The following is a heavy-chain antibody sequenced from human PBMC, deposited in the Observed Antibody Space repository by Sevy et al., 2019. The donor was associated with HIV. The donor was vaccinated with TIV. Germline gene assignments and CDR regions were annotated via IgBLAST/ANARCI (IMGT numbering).Heavy chain of an antibody. V-gene: IGHV1-46*03. CDR2: INPGGGSR. D-gene: IGHD2-21*01. J-gene: IGHJ4*02. CDR1: GYTFTNYY. CDR3: ARESGGGGNSDY. Sequence: ASVKVSSKASGYTFTNYYIHWVRQAPGQGLEWMGIINPGGGSRSYAQKFQGRVTMTRDTSRSTVYMELSSLRSEDTAVYYCARESGGGGNSDYWGQGTLVTVSS.